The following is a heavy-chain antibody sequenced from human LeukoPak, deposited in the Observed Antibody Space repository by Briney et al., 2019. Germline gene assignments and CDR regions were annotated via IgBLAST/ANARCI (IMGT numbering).Heavy chain of an antibody. CDR1: GFTFDDYV. Sequence: GRSLRLSCAASGFTFDDYVMHWVRQAPGKGLEWVSGISWDSGSIGYADSVKGRFTIYRDNAKNSLYLQMNSLRAEDTALYYCAKDRGFEGVPAAHFDYWGQGKLVTVSS. D-gene: IGHD2-2*01. V-gene: IGHV3-9*01. J-gene: IGHJ4*02. CDR2: ISWDSGSI. CDR3: AKDRGFEGVPAAHFDY.